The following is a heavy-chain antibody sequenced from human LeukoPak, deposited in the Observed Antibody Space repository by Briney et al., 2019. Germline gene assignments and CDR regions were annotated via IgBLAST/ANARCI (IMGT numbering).Heavy chain of an antibody. CDR1: GGTFSSYA. Sequence: SVKVSCKASGGTFSSYAISWVRQAPGQGLEWMGGIIPIFGTANYAQKFQGRVTITADESTSTAYMELSSLRSEDTAVYYCARGGAYYGSGIQSPNDYWGQGTLVTVSS. CDR2: IIPIFGTA. D-gene: IGHD3-10*01. V-gene: IGHV1-69*13. J-gene: IGHJ4*02. CDR3: ARGGAYYGSGIQSPNDY.